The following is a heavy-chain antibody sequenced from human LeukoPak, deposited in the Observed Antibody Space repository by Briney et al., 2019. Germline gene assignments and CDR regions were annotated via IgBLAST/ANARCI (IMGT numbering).Heavy chain of an antibody. J-gene: IGHJ5*02. CDR3: ARVTKGIAVAGDWFDP. Sequence: ASVKVSCKASGYTFTSYGISWVRQAPGQGLEWMGWISAYNGNTNYAQKLQGRVTMTTDTSTSTAYMELRSLRSDDTAVYYCARVTKGIAVAGDWFDPWGQGTLVTVSS. CDR2: ISAYNGNT. V-gene: IGHV1-18*01. CDR1: GYTFTSYG. D-gene: IGHD6-19*01.